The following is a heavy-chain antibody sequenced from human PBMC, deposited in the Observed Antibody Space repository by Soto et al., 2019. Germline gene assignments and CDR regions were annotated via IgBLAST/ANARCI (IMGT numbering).Heavy chain of an antibody. CDR2: TSAFNGNT. CDR1: GYTFTSYG. Sequence: QVQLVQSGAEVKKPGASVKVSCKASGYTFTSYGISWVRQPPGQGLEWMGWTSAFNGNTNYAQKLQGRVTMTTDTSTSAAYMELGSLRSDDTAVYYCARDTSFYDSSGYYTPYFDYWGQGTLVTVSS. V-gene: IGHV1-18*01. D-gene: IGHD3-22*01. J-gene: IGHJ4*02. CDR3: ARDTSFYDSSGYYTPYFDY.